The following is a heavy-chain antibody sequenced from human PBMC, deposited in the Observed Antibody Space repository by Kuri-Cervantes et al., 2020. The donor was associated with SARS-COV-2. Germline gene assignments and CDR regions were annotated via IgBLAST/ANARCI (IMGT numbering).Heavy chain of an antibody. CDR1: GYTFTSYA. D-gene: IGHD3-22*01. V-gene: IGHV1-3*01. CDR2: VNAGNGNT. J-gene: IGHJ4*02. CDR3: AREPRYGSSGYYSDY. Sequence: ASVKVSCKASGYTFTSYAMHWVRQAPGQRLEWMGWVNAGNGNTKYSQKFQGRVTITRDTSASTAYMELSRLRSDDTAVYYCAREPRYGSSGYYSDYWGQGTLVTVSS.